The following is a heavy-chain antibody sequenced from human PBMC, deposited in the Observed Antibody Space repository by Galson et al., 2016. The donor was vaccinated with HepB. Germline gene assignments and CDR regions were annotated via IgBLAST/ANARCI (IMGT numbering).Heavy chain of an antibody. V-gene: IGHV3-30-3*01. Sequence: SLRLSCAASGFTFSRNAFHWVRQAPGKGLEWVAVISYDGNDKKYLDSVKGRFTISRDNSYNTVYPQMNSLRADDTAVCYCASLQGYGDYGAYRYYSKDVWGQGTTVTVSS. CDR2: ISYDGNDK. J-gene: IGHJ6*02. D-gene: IGHD4-17*01. CDR3: ASLQGYGDYGAYRYYSKDV. CDR1: GFTFSRNA.